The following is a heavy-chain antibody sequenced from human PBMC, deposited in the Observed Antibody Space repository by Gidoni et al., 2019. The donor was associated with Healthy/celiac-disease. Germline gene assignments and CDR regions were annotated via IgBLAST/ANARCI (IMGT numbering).Heavy chain of an antibody. CDR3: AREADYVWGSYISYFDY. V-gene: IGHV3-48*03. J-gene: IGHJ4*02. Sequence: VQPGGSLRLSCAASGFTFSSYEMNWVRQAPGKGLEWVSYISSSGSTIYYADSVKGRFTISRDNAKNSLYLQMNSLRAEDTAVYYCAREADYVWGSYISYFDYWGQGTLVTVSS. D-gene: IGHD3-16*01. CDR2: ISSSGSTI. CDR1: GFTFSSYE.